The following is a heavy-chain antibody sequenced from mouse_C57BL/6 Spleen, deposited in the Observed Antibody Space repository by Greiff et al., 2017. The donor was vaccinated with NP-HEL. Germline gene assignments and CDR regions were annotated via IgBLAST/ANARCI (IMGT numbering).Heavy chain of an antibody. CDR3: ARQGGTWFAY. CDR2: INPSTGGT. Sequence: EVQLQQSGPELVKPGASVKISCTASGYSFTGYYLNWVKQSPEKSLEWIGEINPSTGGTTYNQKFKAKATLTVDKSSSTAYMQLKSLTSEDSAVYYCARQGGTWFAYWGQGTLVTVSA. J-gene: IGHJ3*01. V-gene: IGHV1-42*01. CDR1: GYSFTGYY.